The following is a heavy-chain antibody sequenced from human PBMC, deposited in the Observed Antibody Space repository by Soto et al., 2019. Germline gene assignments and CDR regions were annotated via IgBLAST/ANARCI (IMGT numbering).Heavy chain of an antibody. D-gene: IGHD3-9*01. Sequence: PGGSLRLSCAASGFTFSSYAMSWVRQAPGKGLEWVSAISGSGGSTYYADSVKGRFTISRDNFKNILYLQMNSLRAEDTAVYYCAKPRDYDIDYWGQGTLVTVSS. V-gene: IGHV3-23*01. J-gene: IGHJ4*02. CDR2: ISGSGGST. CDR1: GFTFSSYA. CDR3: AKPRDYDIDY.